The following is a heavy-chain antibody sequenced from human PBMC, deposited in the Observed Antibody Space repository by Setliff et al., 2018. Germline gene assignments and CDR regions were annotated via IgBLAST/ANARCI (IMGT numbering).Heavy chain of an antibody. V-gene: IGHV1-3*01. CDR1: GFTSTNYA. J-gene: IGHJ1*01. CDR2: IHAGNGDT. D-gene: IGHD5-12*01. CDR3: ASAHYYSGYIEYFQY. Sequence: ASVKVSCKASGFTSTNYAIHWVRQAPGQRPECMGWIHAGNGDTKYSQKFQGRVTFTRDTSASTVYMELSSLRSEDTAVYYCASAHYYSGYIEYFQYWGQGTPVTVSS.